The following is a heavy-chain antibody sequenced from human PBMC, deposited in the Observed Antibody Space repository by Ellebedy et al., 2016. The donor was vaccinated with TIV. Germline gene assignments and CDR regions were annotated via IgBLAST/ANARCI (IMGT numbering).Heavy chain of an antibody. J-gene: IGHJ4*02. CDR3: ARDLNYGDYGY. CDR2: INHSGST. D-gene: IGHD4-17*01. CDR1: GYSISSGYY. V-gene: IGHV4-38-2*02. Sequence: SETLSLTCTVSGYSISSGYYWSWIRQPPGKGLEWIGEINHSGSTNYNPSLKSRVTISVDTSKNQFSLKLSSVTAADTAVYYCARDLNYGDYGYWGQGTLVTVSS.